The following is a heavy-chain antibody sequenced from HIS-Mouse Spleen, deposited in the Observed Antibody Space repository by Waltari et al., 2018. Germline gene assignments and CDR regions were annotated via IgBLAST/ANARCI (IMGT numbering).Heavy chain of an antibody. Sequence: QLQLQESGPGLVKPSETRSLTCTVPGASISSSSYYWGWIRQPPGKGLEWIGSIYYSGSTYYNPSLKSRVTISVDTSKNQFSLKLSSVTAADTAVYYCARDRELYFDYWGQGTLVTVSS. J-gene: IGHJ4*02. D-gene: IGHD1-26*01. CDR1: GASISSSSYY. CDR2: IYYSGST. V-gene: IGHV4-39*07. CDR3: ARDRELYFDY.